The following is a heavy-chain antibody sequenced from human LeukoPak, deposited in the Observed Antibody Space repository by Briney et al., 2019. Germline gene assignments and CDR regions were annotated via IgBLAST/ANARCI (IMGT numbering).Heavy chain of an antibody. J-gene: IGHJ1*01. CDR1: GGTFSSYA. V-gene: IGHV1-69*05. CDR2: IIPIFGTA. D-gene: IGHD6-6*01. Sequence: ASVKVSCKASGGTFSSYAISWVRQAPGQGLEWMGGIIPIFGTANYAQKFQGRVTITTDESTSTAYMELSSLRSEDTAVYYCARARYSSSSVSSWYPSAVEYFQPWGQGTLVTVSS. CDR3: ARARYSSSSVSSWYPSAVEYFQP.